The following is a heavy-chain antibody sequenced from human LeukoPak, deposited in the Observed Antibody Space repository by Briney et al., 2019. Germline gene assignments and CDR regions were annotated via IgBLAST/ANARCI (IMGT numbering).Heavy chain of an antibody. CDR2: INHSGST. D-gene: IGHD5-12*01. Sequence: SETLSLTCTVSGGSISSYYWSWIRQPPGKGLEWIGEINHSGSTNYNPSLKSRVTISVDTSKNQFSLKLSSVTAADTAVYYCARLKWLPYYMDVWGKGTTVTISS. V-gene: IGHV4-34*01. CDR3: ARLKWLPYYMDV. J-gene: IGHJ6*03. CDR1: GGSISSYY.